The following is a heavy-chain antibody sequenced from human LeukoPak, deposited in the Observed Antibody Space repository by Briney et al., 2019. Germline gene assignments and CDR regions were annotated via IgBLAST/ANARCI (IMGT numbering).Heavy chain of an antibody. CDR2: IIPIFGTA. J-gene: IGHJ4*02. CDR3: ARVRDVRVWYFDY. CDR1: GGTFSSYA. Sequence: GASVKVSCKASGGTFSSYAISWVRQAPGQGLEWMGGIIPIFGTANYAQKFQGRVTITADESTSTAYMELSSLRSEDTAVYYCARVRDVRVWYFDYWGQGTLVTVSS. V-gene: IGHV1-69*13. D-gene: IGHD2-21*01.